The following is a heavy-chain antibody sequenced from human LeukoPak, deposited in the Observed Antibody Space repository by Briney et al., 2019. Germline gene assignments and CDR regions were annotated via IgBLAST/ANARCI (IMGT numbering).Heavy chain of an antibody. CDR1: GGSISSYY. Sequence: PSETLSLTCTVSGGSISSYYWSWIRQPPGKGLEWIGYIYYSGSTNYNPSLKSRVTTSVDTSKNQFSLKLSSVTPADTAVYYCARSHYDSSGLTFDYWGQGTLVTVSS. CDR3: ARSHYDSSGLTFDY. D-gene: IGHD3-22*01. CDR2: IYYSGST. V-gene: IGHV4-59*08. J-gene: IGHJ4*02.